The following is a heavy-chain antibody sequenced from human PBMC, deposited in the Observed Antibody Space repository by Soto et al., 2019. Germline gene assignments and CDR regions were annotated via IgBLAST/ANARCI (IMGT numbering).Heavy chain of an antibody. J-gene: IGHJ2*01. CDR2: IIPLFSTA. V-gene: IGHV1-69*18. Sequence: QVQLVQSGAEVKKPGSSVKVSCKASGGTFSNYVLTWVRQAPGQGLEWMGRIIPLFSTADYSQTFQGRVTITADESTSTDYMELSSLRSENTAVYYCARGLEVAAGSFELCGRGTLVTVSS. CDR3: ARGLEVAAGSFEL. CDR1: GGTFSNYV. D-gene: IGHD6-13*01.